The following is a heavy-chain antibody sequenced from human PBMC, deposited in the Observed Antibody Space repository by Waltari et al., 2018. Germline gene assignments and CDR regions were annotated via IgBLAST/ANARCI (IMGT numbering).Heavy chain of an antibody. Sequence: QLQLQESGPGLVKPSETLSLSCTVAGASISSKSYYWGWIRQPPGTGLEWIGSLYYGGSNDTPSLQSLVTISADTSKNRLSLKLTSVPATDTAVYYCARRPYDILTGGFDSWGQGTLVTVSS. J-gene: IGHJ4*02. D-gene: IGHD3-9*01. CDR2: LYYGGS. CDR1: GASISSKSYY. CDR3: ARRPYDILTGGFDS. V-gene: IGHV4-39*02.